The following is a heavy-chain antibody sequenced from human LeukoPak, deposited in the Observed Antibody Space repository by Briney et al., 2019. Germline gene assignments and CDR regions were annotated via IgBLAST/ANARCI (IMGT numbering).Heavy chain of an antibody. V-gene: IGHV1-69*06. CDR2: IIPIFGTA. D-gene: IGHD4-17*01. CDR1: GGTFSSYA. Sequence: SVKLSCKASGGTFSSYAISWVRQAPGQGLEWMGGIIPIFGTASYAQKFQGRVTITADKSTSTAYMELSSLRSEDTAVYYCASPRGLGPYGDKVGLDYWGQGTLVTVSS. CDR3: ASPRGLGPYGDKVGLDY. J-gene: IGHJ4*02.